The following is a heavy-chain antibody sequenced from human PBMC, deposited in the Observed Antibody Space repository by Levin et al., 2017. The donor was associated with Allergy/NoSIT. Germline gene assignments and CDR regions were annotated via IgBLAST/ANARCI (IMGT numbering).Heavy chain of an antibody. Sequence: PGGSLRLSCAASGFTFSSYGMHWVRQAPGKGLEWVAVISYDGSNKYYADSVKGRFTISRDNSKNTLYLQMNSLRAEDTAVYYCYGSGSYSFDYWGQGTLVTVSS. CDR1: GFTFSSYG. CDR2: ISYDGSNK. CDR3: YGSGSYSFDY. V-gene: IGHV3-30*03. J-gene: IGHJ4*02. D-gene: IGHD3-10*01.